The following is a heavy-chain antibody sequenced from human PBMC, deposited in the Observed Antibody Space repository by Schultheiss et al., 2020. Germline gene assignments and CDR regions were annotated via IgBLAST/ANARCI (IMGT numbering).Heavy chain of an antibody. Sequence: ASVKVSCKASGYTFTSYDINWVRQATGQGLEWMGWINPNSGGTNYAQKFQGRVTMTRDTSISTAYMELSRLRSDDTAVYYCARRAGGNKFDYWGQGTLVTVSS. CDR2: INPNSGGT. V-gene: IGHV1-2*02. D-gene: IGHD4-23*01. CDR3: ARRAGGNKFDY. J-gene: IGHJ4*02. CDR1: GYTFTSYD.